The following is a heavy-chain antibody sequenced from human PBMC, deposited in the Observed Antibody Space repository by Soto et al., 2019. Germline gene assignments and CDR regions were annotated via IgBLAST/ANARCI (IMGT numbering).Heavy chain of an antibody. CDR1: GFTFSDYY. D-gene: IGHD3-3*01. J-gene: IGHJ6*02. CDR2: ISSSGSTI. V-gene: IGHV3-11*01. Sequence: QVQLVESGGGLVKPGGSLRLSCAASGFTFSDYYMSWIRQAPGKGLERVSYISSSGSTIYYADSVKGRFTISRDNAKNSLDLQMNSLRAEDTAVYYCARDPRILEWAHRGMDVWGQGTTVTVSS. CDR3: ARDPRILEWAHRGMDV.